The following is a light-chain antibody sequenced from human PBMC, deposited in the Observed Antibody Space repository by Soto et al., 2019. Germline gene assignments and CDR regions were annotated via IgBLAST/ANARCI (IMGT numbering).Light chain of an antibody. CDR1: QSVSSN. Sequence: EIVMTQSPATLSVSPGERATLSCRASQSVSSNLAWYQQKPGQAPKLLIYDASSRATGIPDRFSGSGSGTDFTLTISRLEPEDFAVYYCQQYVSSPPTFGQGTKVDIK. J-gene: IGKJ1*01. V-gene: IGKV3-20*01. CDR2: DAS. CDR3: QQYVSSPPT.